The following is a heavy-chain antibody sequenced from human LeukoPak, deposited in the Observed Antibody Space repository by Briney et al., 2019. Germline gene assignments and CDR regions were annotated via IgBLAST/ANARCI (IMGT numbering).Heavy chain of an antibody. CDR2: IYPGDSDT. CDR1: GYSFTTYW. CDR3: ARPSTVTHDAFDI. Sequence: MHGESLKISCKGSGYSFTTYWIGWVRQMPGKVLEGMGIIYPGDSDTRYSPSFQGQVTISADKSTSTAYLQWISLKASDTAMYYCARPSTVTHDAFDIRGQGTMVTVSS. D-gene: IGHD4-17*01. V-gene: IGHV5-51*01. J-gene: IGHJ3*02.